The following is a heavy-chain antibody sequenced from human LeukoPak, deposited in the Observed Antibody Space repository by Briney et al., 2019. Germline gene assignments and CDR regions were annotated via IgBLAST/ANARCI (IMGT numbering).Heavy chain of an antibody. CDR1: GFTFSSYS. CDR2: IKSKTDGGTT. Sequence: GGSLRLSCAASGFTFSSYSMNWVRQAPGKGLEWVGRIKSKTDGGTTDYAAPVKGRFTISRDDSKNTLYLQMNGLKTEDTAVYYCSTTYYYDSSEGYWGQGTLVTVSS. CDR3: STTYYYDSSEGY. V-gene: IGHV3-15*07. D-gene: IGHD3-22*01. J-gene: IGHJ4*02.